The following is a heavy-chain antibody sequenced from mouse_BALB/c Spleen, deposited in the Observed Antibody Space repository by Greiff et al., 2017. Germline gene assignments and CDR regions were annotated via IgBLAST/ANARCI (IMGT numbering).Heavy chain of an antibody. J-gene: IGHJ4*01. CDR3: ARGRYDYDGDAMDY. CDR1: GYSITSDYA. CDR2: ISYSGST. V-gene: IGHV3-2*02. Sequence: EVQLQESGPGLVKPSQSLSLTCTVTGYSITSDYAWNWIRQFPGNKLEWMGYISYSGSTSYNPSLKSRISITRDTSKNQFFLQLNSVTTEDTATYYCARGRYDYDGDAMDYWGQGTSVTVSS. D-gene: IGHD2-4*01.